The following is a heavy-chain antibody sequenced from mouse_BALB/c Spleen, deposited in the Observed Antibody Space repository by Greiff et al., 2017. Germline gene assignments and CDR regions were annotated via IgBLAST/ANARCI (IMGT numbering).Heavy chain of an antibody. V-gene: IGHV2-9-2*01. D-gene: IGHD2-1*01. J-gene: IGHJ3*01. CDR1: GFSLTSYD. CDR3: VRAPYGNYEAD. CDR2: ILTGGGT. Sequence: VKLVESGPGLVAPSQSLSITCTVSGFSLTSYDISWIRQPPGKGLEWLGVILTGGGTNYNSAFMSRLSISKDNSKSQVFLKMNSLQTDDTAIYYCVRAPYGNYEADWGQGTLVTVSA.